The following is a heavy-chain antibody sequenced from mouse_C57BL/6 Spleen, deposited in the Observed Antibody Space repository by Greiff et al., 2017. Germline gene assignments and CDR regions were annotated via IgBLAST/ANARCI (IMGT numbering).Heavy chain of an antibody. CDR3: ARGLTTVVAHWYFDV. V-gene: IGHV5-4*03. D-gene: IGHD1-1*01. CDR2: ISDGGSYT. Sequence: DVMLVESGGGLVKPGGSLKLSCAASGFTFSSYAMSWVRQTPEKRLEWVATISDGGSYTYYPDNVKGRFTIARDNAKNNLYLQMGHLKSEDTAMYYCARGLTTVVAHWYFDVWGTGTTVTVSS. CDR1: GFTFSSYA. J-gene: IGHJ1*03.